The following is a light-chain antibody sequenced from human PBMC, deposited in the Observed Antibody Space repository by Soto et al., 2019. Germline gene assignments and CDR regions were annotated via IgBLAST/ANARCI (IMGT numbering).Light chain of an antibody. J-gene: IGLJ2*01. V-gene: IGLV4-69*01. CDR3: QNWTPGFSVV. CDR1: SGHSSYA. CDR2: LNSDGSH. Sequence: QSVLTQSPSASASLGASVKLTCTLSSGHSSYAIAWHQQQPETGPRYLMKLNSDGSHNKGDGIPDRFSGSSSGAERYLTISSLQSEDEADYYCQNWTPGFSVVFGGGTKVTVL.